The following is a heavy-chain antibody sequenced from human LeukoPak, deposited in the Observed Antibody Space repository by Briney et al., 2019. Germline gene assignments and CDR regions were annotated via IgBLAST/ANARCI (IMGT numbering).Heavy chain of an antibody. J-gene: IGHJ3*01. CDR3: ARGGIQLWAHDALDV. Sequence: PGGSLRLSCAASGFTFSNYAIHWVRQAPGKGLEHVSAISSNGRSTFYANFVKGRFTISRDNSTNTVSLQMGSLGPEDMAIYSCARGGIQLWAHDALDVWGQGTMVIVSS. CDR2: ISSNGRST. CDR1: GFTFSNYA. V-gene: IGHV3-64*01. D-gene: IGHD5-18*01.